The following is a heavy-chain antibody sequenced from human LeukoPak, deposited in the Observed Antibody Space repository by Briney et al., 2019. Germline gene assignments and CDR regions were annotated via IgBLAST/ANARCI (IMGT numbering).Heavy chain of an antibody. CDR1: GFTFSDYY. CDR3: ARGMATIDGYYYYMDV. V-gene: IGHV3-11*01. J-gene: IGHJ6*03. D-gene: IGHD5-24*01. Sequence: GSLRLSCAASGFTFSDYYMSWIRQAPGKGLEWVSYISSSGSTIYYADSVKGRFTISRDNAKNSLYLQMNSLRAEDTAVYYCARGMATIDGYYYYMDVWGKGTTVTVSS. CDR2: ISSSGSTI.